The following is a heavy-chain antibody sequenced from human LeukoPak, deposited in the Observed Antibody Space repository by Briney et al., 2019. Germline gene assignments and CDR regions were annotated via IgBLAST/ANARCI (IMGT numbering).Heavy chain of an antibody. CDR2: ISGSGGST. CDR1: GFTFSSYA. V-gene: IGHV3-23*01. Sequence: GGSLRLSCAASGFTFSSYAMSWVRQAPGKGLEWVSAISGSGGSTYYADSVKGRFTISRDNSKNTLYLQMNSLSAEDTAVYYCAKDNYDFWSGYYLDAFDIWGQGTMVTVSS. J-gene: IGHJ3*02. D-gene: IGHD3-3*01. CDR3: AKDNYDFWSGYYLDAFDI.